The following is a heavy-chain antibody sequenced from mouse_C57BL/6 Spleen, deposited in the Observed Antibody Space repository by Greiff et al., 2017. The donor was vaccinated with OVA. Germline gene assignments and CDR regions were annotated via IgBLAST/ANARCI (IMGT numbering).Heavy chain of an antibody. V-gene: IGHV5-16*01. CDR2: INYDGSST. J-gene: IGHJ1*03. D-gene: IGHD1-1*01. Sequence: EVQLVESEGGLVQPGSSMKLSCTASGFTFSDYYMAWVRQVPEKGLEWVANINYDGSSTYYLDSLKSRFIISRDNAKNILYLQMSSLKSEDTATYYCARGGTTVVADWYFEVWGTGTTVTVSS. CDR1: GFTFSDYY. CDR3: ARGGTTVVADWYFEV.